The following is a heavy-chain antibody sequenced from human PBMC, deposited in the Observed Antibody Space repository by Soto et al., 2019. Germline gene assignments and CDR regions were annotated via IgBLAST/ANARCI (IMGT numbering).Heavy chain of an antibody. V-gene: IGHV4-59*01. Sequence: QVQLQESGPGLVKPSETLSLTCAVSGDSISSYYCMWIRQTPGKGLESIGYLYYGRRANYNPSLKSRVTLSVDTSTNQCALTLSSMTAADTAVYYCALRIMAVVPEYWGQGTLVTVSS. CDR2: LYYGRRA. D-gene: IGHD3-22*01. J-gene: IGHJ4*02. CDR1: GDSISSYY. CDR3: ALRIMAVVPEY.